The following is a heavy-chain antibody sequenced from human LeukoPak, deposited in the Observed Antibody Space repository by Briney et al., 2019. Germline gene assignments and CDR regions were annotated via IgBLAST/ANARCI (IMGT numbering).Heavy chain of an antibody. J-gene: IGHJ3*02. CDR1: GYSISSGNY. CDR3: ARHMVPFRESDAFDI. D-gene: IGHD3-10*01. Sequence: MSSETLSLTCTVSGYSISSGNYWGWIRQPPGKGLEWMGSIYHSGSTYYNPSLKSRVTISVDTSKNQFSLKLSSVTAADTAVYYCARHMVPFRESDAFDIWGQGTMVTVSS. V-gene: IGHV4-38-2*02. CDR2: IYHSGST.